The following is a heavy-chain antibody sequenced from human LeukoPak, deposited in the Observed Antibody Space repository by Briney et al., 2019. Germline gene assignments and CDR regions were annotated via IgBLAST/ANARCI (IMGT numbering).Heavy chain of an antibody. J-gene: IGHJ6*02. CDR3: AKDDYSYYAMDV. CDR2: ISGSGGST. Sequence: LAGGSLRLSCAASGFTFSNYAMSWVRQAPGKGLEWVSTISGSGGSTFYADSVKGRFTISRDNPRNTLYLQMNSLRAEDTAIYYCAKDDYSYYAMDVWGRGTTVTVSS. V-gene: IGHV3-23*01. CDR1: GFTFSNYA.